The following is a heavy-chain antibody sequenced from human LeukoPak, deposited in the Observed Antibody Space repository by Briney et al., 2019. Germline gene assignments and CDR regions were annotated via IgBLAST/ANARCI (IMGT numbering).Heavy chain of an antibody. V-gene: IGHV1-46*01. CDR2: INPSGGTT. Sequence: GASVKLTCTASGYSFTSYYMRWVRQAPGQGLEWMGIINPSGGTTSYAQRFQGRVTMTRDMSTSTVYMELSRLRSEDTAVYYCARESAYGSGSYHGYWGQGTLVTVSA. CDR3: ARESAYGSGSYHGY. D-gene: IGHD3-10*01. CDR1: GYSFTSYY. J-gene: IGHJ4*02.